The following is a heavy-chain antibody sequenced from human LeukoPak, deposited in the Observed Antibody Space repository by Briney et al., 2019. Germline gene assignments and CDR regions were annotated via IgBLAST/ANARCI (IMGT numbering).Heavy chain of an antibody. CDR3: ARGRDCSGGSCYLDY. V-gene: IGHV3-30-3*01. Sequence: PGGSLRLSCAASGLTFSGSAMHWVRQAPGKGPEWVAVMSYDGSNKYDADSVKGRFTISRDNSKNTVYLQMNSLRAEDTAVYYCARGRDCSGGSCYLDYWGQGTLVTVSS. J-gene: IGHJ4*02. CDR2: MSYDGSNK. D-gene: IGHD2-15*01. CDR1: GLTFSGSA.